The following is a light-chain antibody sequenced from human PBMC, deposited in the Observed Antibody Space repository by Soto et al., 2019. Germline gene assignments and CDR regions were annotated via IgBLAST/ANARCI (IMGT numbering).Light chain of an antibody. V-gene: IGKV1-5*01. Sequence: DIHMTQSPSTLSGSVGYIFTITCRASQSLSTWLAWYQQKPGKAPKLVIYDASSLESGVPSRLSGSGYDTELTITISGMKHDDLETYYCQQYDQFPGTFGQGTKVDIK. CDR3: QQYDQFPGT. CDR2: DAS. CDR1: QSLSTW. J-gene: IGKJ1*01.